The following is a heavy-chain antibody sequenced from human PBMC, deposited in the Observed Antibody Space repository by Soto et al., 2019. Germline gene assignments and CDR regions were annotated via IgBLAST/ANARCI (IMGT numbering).Heavy chain of an antibody. D-gene: IGHD2-2*01. CDR1: GFTFAGYA. CDR2: ISGSGANT. Sequence: GSLRLSCAASGFTFAGYAMTWVRQAPGKGLEWVSSISGSGANTYYADSVKGRFTVSRDNSENTLYLQMNSLRVEDTAIYYCAKRGPLGFCASTSCYAFDYWGPGALVTVSS. J-gene: IGHJ4*02. V-gene: IGHV3-23*01. CDR3: AKRGPLGFCASTSCYAFDY.